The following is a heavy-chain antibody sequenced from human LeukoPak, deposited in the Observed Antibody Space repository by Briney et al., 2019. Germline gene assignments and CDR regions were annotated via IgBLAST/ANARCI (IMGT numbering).Heavy chain of an antibody. Sequence: GGSLRLSCAASGFIFSSYAMHWVRQAPGKGLEWVAALWFDGSHEYYADSVKGRFTISRDNFKNTLFMEMNALTAGDTAIYYCAKDASDFGDSYFDHWGQGTPVTVSS. CDR1: GFIFSSYA. CDR3: AKDASDFGDSYFDH. CDR2: LWFDGSHE. V-gene: IGHV3-33*06. J-gene: IGHJ4*02. D-gene: IGHD4-17*01.